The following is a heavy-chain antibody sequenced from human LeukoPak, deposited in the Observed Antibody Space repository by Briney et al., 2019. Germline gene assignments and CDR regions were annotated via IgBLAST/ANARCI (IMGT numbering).Heavy chain of an antibody. D-gene: IGHD3-3*01. CDR3: VRAVGGNDGRTFGY. CDR2: IKSDGSST. CDR1: GFTFSRYW. J-gene: IGHJ4*02. Sequence: GGSLRLSCAASGFTFSRYWMHWVRQAPGKGLVWVSRIKSDGSSTSYADSVKGRFTISRDNAKNTLYLQMNSLRAEDTAMYYCVRAVGGNDGRTFGYWAQGTLVTVSS. V-gene: IGHV3-74*01.